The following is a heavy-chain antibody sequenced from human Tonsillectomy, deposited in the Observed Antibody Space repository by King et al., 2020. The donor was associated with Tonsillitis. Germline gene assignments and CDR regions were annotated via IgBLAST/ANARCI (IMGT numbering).Heavy chain of an antibody. CDR2: ISYDGSNK. D-gene: IGHD5-18*01. Sequence: HVQLVESGGGVVQPGRSLRLSCAASGFTFSSYAMHWVRQAPGKGLEWVAVISYDGSNKYYADSVKGRFTISRDNSKNTLYLQMNSLRAEDTDVYYCARWGRGLWLNLRDGMDVWGQGTTVTVSS. CDR3: ARWGRGLWLNLRDGMDV. J-gene: IGHJ6*02. CDR1: GFTFSSYA. V-gene: IGHV3-30-3*01.